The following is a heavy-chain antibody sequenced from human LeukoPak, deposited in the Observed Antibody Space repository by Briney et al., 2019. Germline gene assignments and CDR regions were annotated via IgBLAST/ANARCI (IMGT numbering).Heavy chain of an antibody. J-gene: IGHJ4*02. D-gene: IGHD3-3*01. CDR2: ISGNGGST. CDR1: GFTFSTYA. CDR3: AKQTAEGDYDFWSGYYGFDY. Sequence: GGSLRLSCAASGFTFSTYAMTWVRQAPGKGLEWVSAISGNGGSTYSADSVNGRFTISRDNSKNTLYLQMNSLRAEDTALYYCAKQTAEGDYDFWSGYYGFDYWGQGTLVTVSS. V-gene: IGHV3-23*01.